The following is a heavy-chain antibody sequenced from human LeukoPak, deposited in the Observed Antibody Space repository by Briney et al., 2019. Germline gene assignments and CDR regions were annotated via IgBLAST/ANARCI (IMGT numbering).Heavy chain of an antibody. Sequence: GGSLRLSCAASGFTFSSYGMHWVRQAPGKGLEWVAFIRYDGSNKYYADSVKGRFTISRDNSKNTLYLQMNSLRVDDTAVYYCARDQFRDYFRGADYWGQGTLVTVSS. D-gene: IGHD3-16*01. CDR2: IRYDGSNK. CDR1: GFTFSSYG. V-gene: IGHV3-30*02. J-gene: IGHJ4*02. CDR3: ARDQFRDYFRGADY.